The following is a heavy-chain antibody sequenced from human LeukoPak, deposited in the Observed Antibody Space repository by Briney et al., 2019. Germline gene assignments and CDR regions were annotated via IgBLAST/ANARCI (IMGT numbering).Heavy chain of an antibody. CDR1: GGSFSGYY. CDR2: INHRGST. J-gene: IGHJ4*02. D-gene: IGHD6-19*01. Sequence: SETLSLTCDVYGGSFSGYYWSWIRQPPGKGLEWIGEINHRGSTNYNPSLKSRVTISVDTSKNQFSLKLTSVTAADAAVYYCVRGGIVVATDHWGQGTLVTVSS. CDR3: VRGGIVVATDH. V-gene: IGHV4-34*01.